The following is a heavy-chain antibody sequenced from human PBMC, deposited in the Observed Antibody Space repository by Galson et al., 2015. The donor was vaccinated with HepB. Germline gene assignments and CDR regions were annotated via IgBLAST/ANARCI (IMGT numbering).Heavy chain of an antibody. Sequence: SVKVSCKASGYTFTSYYIHWVRQAPGQGLEWMGTINPSGGSTSYPQKFQGRVTMSRDTSTSTVYMELSTLISDDTAVYYCARGPLSGYSSSWYDLTRYYYYYGMDVWGQGTTVTVSS. CDR2: INPSGGST. D-gene: IGHD6-13*01. J-gene: IGHJ6*02. CDR1: GYTFTSYY. V-gene: IGHV1-46*01. CDR3: ARGPLSGYSSSWYDLTRYYYYYGMDV.